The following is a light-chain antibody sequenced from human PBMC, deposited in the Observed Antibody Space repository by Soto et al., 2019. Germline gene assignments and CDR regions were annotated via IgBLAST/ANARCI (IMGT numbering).Light chain of an antibody. CDR2: GAS. Sequence: DSGLTQSTGILSLSPGERATLSCRASQSVSSSYVAWYQQKPGQAPRLLIYGASSRATGIPDRFSGSGSGTDFTLTISRLEPEDWAVYYCPQYGSSPWTFGQGA. CDR1: QSVSSSY. V-gene: IGKV3-20*01. J-gene: IGKJ1*01. CDR3: PQYGSSPWT.